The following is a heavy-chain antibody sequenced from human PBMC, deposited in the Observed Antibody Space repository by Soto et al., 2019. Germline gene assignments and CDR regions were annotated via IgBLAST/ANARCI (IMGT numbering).Heavy chain of an antibody. J-gene: IGHJ4*02. Sequence: HPXGFLRLSFAASGFIFSSYAWSGVGPAPGKGLEWVSVFDGSVGHTYYTNSVRGRFTISNDNSKNTLFLQMNSLKAEDTAVYFCAKNLPYDSGWPLHYWGQGTLVTVS. CDR2: FDGSVGHT. D-gene: IGHD6-19*01. V-gene: IGHV3-23*01. CDR1: GFIFSSYA. CDR3: AKNLPYDSGWPLHY.